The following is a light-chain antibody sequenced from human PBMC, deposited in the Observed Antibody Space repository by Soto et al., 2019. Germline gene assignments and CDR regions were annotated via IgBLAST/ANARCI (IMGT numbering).Light chain of an antibody. J-gene: IGLJ2*01. CDR1: SSNTGSDY. CDR2: ENN. Sequence: QAVVTQPPSVSAAPGQKVTISCSGSSSNTGSDYVSWYQQLPGTAPKLLIYENNKRPSGIPDRFSGSKSGTSATLGITGLRTGAEADYYCAAWDKSLSGGVFGGGTKLTVL. CDR3: AAWDKSLSGGV. V-gene: IGLV1-51*02.